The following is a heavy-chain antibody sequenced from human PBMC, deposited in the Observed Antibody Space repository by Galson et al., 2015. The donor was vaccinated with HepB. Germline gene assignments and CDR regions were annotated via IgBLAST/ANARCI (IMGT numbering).Heavy chain of an antibody. V-gene: IGHV1-18*04. Sequence: SVKVSCKASGYTFSKYGISWVRQAPGQGLEWMGWISVCNGNTKSAQKVQGRVTMTAETSTTTAYMELRSLRSDDTAVYYCARTRPPGYYDSSGYYLTLGPNYFDYWGQGTLVTVSS. D-gene: IGHD3-22*01. CDR3: ARTRPPGYYDSSGYYLTLGPNYFDY. CDR2: ISVCNGNT. J-gene: IGHJ4*02. CDR1: GYTFSKYG.